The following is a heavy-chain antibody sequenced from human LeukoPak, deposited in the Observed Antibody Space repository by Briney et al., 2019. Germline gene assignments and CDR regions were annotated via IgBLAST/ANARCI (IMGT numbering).Heavy chain of an antibody. D-gene: IGHD1/OR15-1a*01. CDR1: GGTFSSYS. V-gene: IGHV1-69*04. J-gene: IGHJ4*02. CDR3: ARVGGTDFYFDY. CDR2: IIPILGIT. Sequence: SVKVSCKASGGTFSSYSINWVRQAPGQGLEWMGRIIPILGITNYAQKFQGRVTMTADKSTSTAYMELSSLRSEDTAVYYCARVGGTDFYFDYWGQGTLVTVSS.